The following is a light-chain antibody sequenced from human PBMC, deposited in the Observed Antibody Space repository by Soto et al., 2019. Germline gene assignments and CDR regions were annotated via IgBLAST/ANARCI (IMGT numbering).Light chain of an antibody. CDR2: GAS. V-gene: IGKV3-15*01. Sequence: EIVMTQSPANMSVSPWERATRSCRASQSVSSNLAWYQQKPGQAPRLLIYGASTRATGIPARFSGSGSGTEFTLTISSLQSEDFAVYYCQQYNNWPITFGHGTRLEIK. CDR1: QSVSSN. CDR3: QQYNNWPIT. J-gene: IGKJ5*01.